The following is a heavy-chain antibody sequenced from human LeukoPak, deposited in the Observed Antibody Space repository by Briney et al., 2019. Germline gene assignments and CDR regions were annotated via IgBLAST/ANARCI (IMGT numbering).Heavy chain of an antibody. CDR2: ISAYNGNT. J-gene: IGHJ4*02. CDR1: GYTFTSYG. CDR3: ARDCGGDCPYDY. Sequence: ASVKVSCKASGYTFTSYGISWVRQAPGQGLEWMGWISAYNGNTNYAQKLQGRVTMTTDTSTSTDYMELRSLRSDDTAVYYCARDCGGDCPYDYWGQGTLVTVSS. D-gene: IGHD2-21*02. V-gene: IGHV1-18*01.